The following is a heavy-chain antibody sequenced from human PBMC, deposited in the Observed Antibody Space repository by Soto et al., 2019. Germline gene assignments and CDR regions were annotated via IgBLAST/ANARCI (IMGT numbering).Heavy chain of an antibody. CDR3: TRSRRSILMVYGFGGMDV. CDR1: GFTVGSHA. D-gene: IGHD2-8*01. CDR2: ISGSGDGT. V-gene: IGHV3-23*01. J-gene: IGHJ6*02. Sequence: GGSLRLSCAASGFTVGSHAMSWVRQAPGKGLEWVSSISGSGDGTYYGDSVKGRFTISRDSSSSTLYLQMDNLRGEDTAVYFCTRSRRSILMVYGFGGMDVWGQGTTVTVSS.